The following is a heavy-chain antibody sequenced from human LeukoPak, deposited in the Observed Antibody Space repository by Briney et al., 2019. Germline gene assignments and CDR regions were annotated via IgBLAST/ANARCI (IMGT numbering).Heavy chain of an antibody. D-gene: IGHD5-12*01. Sequence: GRSLRLSCAASGFTFDDYAMHWVRQAPGKGLEWVAGISSNSGSIGYADSVKGRFTISRDNAKNSLYLQMNSLRAEDTALSYCAKDRGYSGYEEPCDYWGQGNLVSVSP. CDR2: ISSNSGSI. CDR1: GFTFDDYA. V-gene: IGHV3-9*01. CDR3: AKDRGYSGYEEPCDY. J-gene: IGHJ4*02.